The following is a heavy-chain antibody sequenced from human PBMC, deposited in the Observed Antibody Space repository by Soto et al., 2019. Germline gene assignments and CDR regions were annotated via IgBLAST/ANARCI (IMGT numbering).Heavy chain of an antibody. Sequence: GEPLKISCKGSGYSFTSYWISWVRQMPGKGLEWMGRIDPSDSYTNYSPSFQGHVTISADKSISTAYLQWSSLKASDTATYYCARMIPPRGWFDPWGQGTLVTVSS. CDR1: GYSFTSYW. V-gene: IGHV5-10-1*01. D-gene: IGHD3-22*01. CDR3: ARMIPPRGWFDP. J-gene: IGHJ5*02. CDR2: IDPSDSYT.